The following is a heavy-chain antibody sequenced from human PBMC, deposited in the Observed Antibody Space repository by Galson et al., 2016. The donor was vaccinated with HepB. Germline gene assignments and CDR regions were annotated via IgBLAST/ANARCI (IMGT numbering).Heavy chain of an antibody. CDR2: IYSNGNT. CDR1: NGSLSRYF. D-gene: IGHD6-25*01. J-gene: IGHJ4*02. Sequence: LSLTCTVSNGSLSRYFWSWIRQPAGKGLEWIGRIYSNGNTRYNSSLQSRVTMSLDMSKNQFSVRLISVTAADAAVYFCARERPTPSSDWPYCFDSWGQGALVTVSS. V-gene: IGHV4-4*07. CDR3: ARERPTPSSDWPYCFDS.